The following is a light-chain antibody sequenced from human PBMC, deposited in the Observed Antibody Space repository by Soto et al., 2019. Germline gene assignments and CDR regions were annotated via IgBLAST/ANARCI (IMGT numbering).Light chain of an antibody. CDR2: AAS. CDR1: QSVDNR. J-gene: IGKJ1*01. Sequence: EIVMTQSPATLSVSPGERATLSCRASQSVDNRLAWYQQKPGQAPRLLIYAASTGANGIPARFSGSGSGTDFTLTISSLQSEDFAVYYCQQYYDWPQWTFGQGTKVEI. V-gene: IGKV3-15*01. CDR3: QQYYDWPQWT.